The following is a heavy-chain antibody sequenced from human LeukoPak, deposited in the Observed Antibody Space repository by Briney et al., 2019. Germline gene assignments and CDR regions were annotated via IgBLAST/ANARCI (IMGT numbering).Heavy chain of an antibody. D-gene: IGHD2-2*01. CDR1: GFSFSKYW. Sequence: PGGSLRLSCAASGFSFSKYWMSWVRQAPGNGLEWVANIKSDGSDTSCVDSVRGRFTISRDNTKNSLDLQMNGLRAEDMAVYYCARLVNRAFDIWGQGTMVIVSS. CDR2: IKSDGSDT. V-gene: IGHV3-7*03. CDR3: ARLVNRAFDI. J-gene: IGHJ3*02.